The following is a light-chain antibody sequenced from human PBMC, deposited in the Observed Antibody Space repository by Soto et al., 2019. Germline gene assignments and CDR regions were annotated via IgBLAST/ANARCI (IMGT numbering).Light chain of an antibody. V-gene: IGKV3-11*01. J-gene: IGKJ1*01. CDR2: DAS. CDR1: QSVSSY. Sequence: EIVFTQSPATLSLSPGERATLSCRASQSVSSYLAWYQQKPGQAPRLLIYDASNRATGIPARFSGSGSGTDFTLTISSLGPEDFAVYYCQQRSNWPLTFGQGTKVDIK. CDR3: QQRSNWPLT.